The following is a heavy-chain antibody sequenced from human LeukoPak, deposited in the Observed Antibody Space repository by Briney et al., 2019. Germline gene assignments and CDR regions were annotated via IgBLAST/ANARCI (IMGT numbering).Heavy chain of an antibody. J-gene: IGHJ4*02. CDR1: GGSISSSSYY. D-gene: IGHD6-13*01. V-gene: IGHV4-39*01. Sequence: SETLSLTCTVSGGSISSSSYYWGWIRQPPGKGLEWIGSIYYSGSTYYNPSLKSRVTISVDTSKNQFSLKLSSVTAADTAVYYCARLRSAYSSSWYVGVHGYYLDYWGQGTLVTVSS. CDR2: IYYSGST. CDR3: ARLRSAYSSSWYVGVHGYYLDY.